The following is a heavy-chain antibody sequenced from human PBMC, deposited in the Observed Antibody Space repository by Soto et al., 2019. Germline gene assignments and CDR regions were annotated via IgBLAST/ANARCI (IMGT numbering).Heavy chain of an antibody. Sequence: PGGSLRLSCAASGFTFSSYWMHWVRQAPGKGLVWVSGISSDGGSIGYADSVKGRFTISRDNAKNSLYLQMNSLRAEDTALYYCAKDMSYSGYDSLDYWGQGTLVTVSS. CDR3: AKDMSYSGYDSLDY. CDR2: ISSDGGSI. J-gene: IGHJ4*02. D-gene: IGHD5-12*01. CDR1: GFTFSSYW. V-gene: IGHV3-74*01.